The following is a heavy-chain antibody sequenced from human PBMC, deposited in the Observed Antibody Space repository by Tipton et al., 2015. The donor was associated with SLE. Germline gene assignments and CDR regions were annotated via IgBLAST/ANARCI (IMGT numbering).Heavy chain of an antibody. Sequence: LRLSCTVSGGSISSGGYYWSWIRQHPGKGLEWIGYIYYSGSTNYNPSLKSRVTMSVDTSKNQFSLKLSSVTAADTAVYYCARGIDAFDIWGQGTMVTVSS. CDR1: GGSISSGGYY. CDR3: ARGIDAFDI. V-gene: IGHV4-31*02. J-gene: IGHJ3*02. CDR2: IYYSGST.